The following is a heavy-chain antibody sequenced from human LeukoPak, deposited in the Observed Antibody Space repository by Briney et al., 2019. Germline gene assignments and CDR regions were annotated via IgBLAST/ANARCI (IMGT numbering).Heavy chain of an antibody. CDR1: GGSVTSDSSF. Sequence: SETLSLTCTVSGGSVTSDSSFWSWIRQPPGKGLEWIGYIYYSGSTNYNPSLKSRVTISLDTSKNQFSLKVSSVTAADTAVYYCAREGGCSGYYWGQGTLVTVSS. D-gene: IGHD5-12*01. J-gene: IGHJ4*02. CDR3: AREGGCSGYY. CDR2: IYYSGST. V-gene: IGHV4-61*01.